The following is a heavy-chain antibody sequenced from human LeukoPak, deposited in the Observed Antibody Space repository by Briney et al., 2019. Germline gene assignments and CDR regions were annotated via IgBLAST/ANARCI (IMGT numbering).Heavy chain of an antibody. CDR3: ARPRQDDFWSGTLAS. V-gene: IGHV1-69*05. J-gene: IGHJ5*01. CDR1: GGTFISYA. D-gene: IGHD3-3*01. Sequence: ASGKVSCKASGGTFISYAISWVRQAPGQGLEWMGRSIPIFGTANYAQKFQGRVTITTDESTSTAYMELSSLRSEDTAVYYCARPRQDDFWSGTLASWGQGTLVTVSS. CDR2: SIPIFGTA.